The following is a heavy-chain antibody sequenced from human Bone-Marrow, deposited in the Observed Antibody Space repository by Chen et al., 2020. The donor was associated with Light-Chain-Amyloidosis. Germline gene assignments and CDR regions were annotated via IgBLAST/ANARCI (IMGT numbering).Heavy chain of an antibody. J-gene: IGHJ6*02. Sequence: QVQLVQSGAEVMKPGASVKVSCKASGYTFTSYYMHWVRQAPGQGLEWMGIINPSGGSTSYAQKLQGRVTMTRDTSTSTVYMELSSLRSEDTAVYYCARVGSSSPRSYYGMDVWGQGTTVTVSS. CDR1: GYTFTSYY. CDR3: ARVGSSSPRSYYGMDV. V-gene: IGHV1-46*04. CDR2: INPSGGST. D-gene: IGHD6-6*01.